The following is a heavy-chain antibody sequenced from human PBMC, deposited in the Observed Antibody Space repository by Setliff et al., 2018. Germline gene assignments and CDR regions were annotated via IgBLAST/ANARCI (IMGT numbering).Heavy chain of an antibody. Sequence: GGSLRLSCAASGFTFSTYRMHWVRQAPGKGLEWVAVIWDDGGNKYHADSVKGRFTISRDNSKNTLYLQMNSLKVEDTAVYYCARGHPPSDSSGYYYAYWGQGTLVTVSS. CDR1: GFTFSTYR. J-gene: IGHJ4*02. V-gene: IGHV3-33*08. D-gene: IGHD3-22*01. CDR2: IWDDGGNK. CDR3: ARGHPPSDSSGYYYAY.